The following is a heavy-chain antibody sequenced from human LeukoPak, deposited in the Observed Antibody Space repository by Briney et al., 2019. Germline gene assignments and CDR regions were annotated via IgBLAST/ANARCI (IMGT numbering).Heavy chain of an antibody. D-gene: IGHD4-17*01. CDR1: GGSISSYY. Sequence: KPSETLSLTCTVSGGSISSYYWSWIRQPPGKGLEWIGYIYYSGSTNYNPSLKSRVTISVDTSKNQFSLKLSSVTAADTAVYYCARDLGTTVTTGWFDPWGQGTLVTVSS. CDR2: IYYSGST. CDR3: ARDLGTTVTTGWFDP. J-gene: IGHJ5*02. V-gene: IGHV4-59*01.